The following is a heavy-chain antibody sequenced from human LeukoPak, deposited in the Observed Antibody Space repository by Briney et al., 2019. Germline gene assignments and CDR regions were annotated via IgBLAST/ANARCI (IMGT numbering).Heavy chain of an antibody. D-gene: IGHD3-9*01. Sequence: SETLSLTCTVSGGSISSYYWSWIRQPAGKGLEWIGRIYTSGSTNYNPSLKSRVTMSVDTSKNQFSLKLSSVTAADTAVYYCARVARYYDILTGYYLGAFDIWGQRTMVTVSS. CDR1: GGSISSYY. CDR2: IYTSGST. V-gene: IGHV4-4*07. CDR3: ARVARYYDILTGYYLGAFDI. J-gene: IGHJ3*02.